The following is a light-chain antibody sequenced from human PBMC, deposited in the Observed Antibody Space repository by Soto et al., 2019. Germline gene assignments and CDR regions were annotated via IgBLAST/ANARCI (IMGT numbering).Light chain of an antibody. CDR3: QQYNSYPCT. Sequence: DIQMTQSPSTLSASVGDRGTITCRASQSISSWVAWYQQKPGKAPKLLIYDASSLESGVPSRCSGSGSGTEFPRTISSLEPDDFATYYCQQYNSYPCTFGQGTKLAIK. V-gene: IGKV1-5*01. CDR2: DAS. J-gene: IGKJ2*02. CDR1: QSISSW.